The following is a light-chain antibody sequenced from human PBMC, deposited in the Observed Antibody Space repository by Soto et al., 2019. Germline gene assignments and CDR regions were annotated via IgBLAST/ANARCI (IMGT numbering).Light chain of an antibody. CDR1: KLGDKY. CDR2: QDT. CDR3: QAWDSSTVV. V-gene: IGLV3-1*01. J-gene: IGLJ2*01. Sequence: SYELTQPPSVSVSPGQTATITCSGHKLGDKYACWYQQKPGQSPVLVIYQDTKRPSGIPERFSGSNSGNTATLTISGTQAMDEADYYCQAWDSSTVVFGGGTTVTVL.